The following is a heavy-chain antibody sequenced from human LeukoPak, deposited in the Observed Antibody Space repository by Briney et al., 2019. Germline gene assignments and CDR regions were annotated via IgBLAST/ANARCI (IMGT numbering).Heavy chain of an antibody. Sequence: GASVKVSCKASGYTFTSYGINWVRKAPGQGLEWMGWISAYSGNTNYAQKLQGRVTMTTDTSTSTAYMELRSLRSDDTAVYYCARGRPKDDILTGYYTPYYMDVWGKGTTVTISS. CDR1: GYTFTSYG. V-gene: IGHV1-18*01. D-gene: IGHD3-9*01. CDR2: ISAYSGNT. CDR3: ARGRPKDDILTGYYTPYYMDV. J-gene: IGHJ6*03.